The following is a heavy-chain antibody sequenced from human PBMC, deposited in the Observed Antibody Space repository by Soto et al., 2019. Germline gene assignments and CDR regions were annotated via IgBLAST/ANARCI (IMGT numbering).Heavy chain of an antibody. Sequence: QVQLVESGGGVVQPGRSLRLSCAASGFTFSSYGMHWVRQAPGKGLEWVAVIWYDGSNKYYADYVKGRFTISRDNSKNTMDLPITSLRDEDTTVYYCARDYGYGYSDFWGQGTLVTVSS. V-gene: IGHV3-33*01. CDR2: IWYDGSNK. CDR3: ARDYGYGYSDF. J-gene: IGHJ4*02. D-gene: IGHD5-18*01. CDR1: GFTFSSYG.